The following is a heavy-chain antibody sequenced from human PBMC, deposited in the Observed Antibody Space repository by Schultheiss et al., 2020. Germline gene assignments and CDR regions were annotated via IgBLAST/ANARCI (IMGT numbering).Heavy chain of an antibody. CDR2: RHTGGNT. CDR3: VRRQTDSGGYWFPDY. CDR1: GGSLSGNY. J-gene: IGHJ4*02. D-gene: IGHD3-22*01. Sequence: ESLKISCAVYGGSLSGNYWSWVRQPPGKGLEWIGSRHTGGNTYYTPSLGSRATISTDTSKNQFSLKMTSVTAADTAVYYCVRRQTDSGGYWFPDYWGQGTLVTVSS. V-gene: IGHV4-34*01.